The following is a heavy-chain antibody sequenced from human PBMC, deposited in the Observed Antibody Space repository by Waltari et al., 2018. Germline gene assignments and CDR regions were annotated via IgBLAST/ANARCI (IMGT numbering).Heavy chain of an antibody. V-gene: IGHV4-59*06. J-gene: IGHJ4*02. D-gene: IGHD5-18*01. CDR2: IYYSGST. CDR1: GGSISSHY. CDR3: ARGYVDTAMAFDY. Sequence: QVQLQESGPGLVKPSETLSLTCTVSGGSISSHYWSWIRQHPGKGLEWIGYIYYSGSTYYNPSLKSRVTISVDTSKNQFSLKLSSVTAADTAVYYCARGYVDTAMAFDYWGQGTLVTVSS.